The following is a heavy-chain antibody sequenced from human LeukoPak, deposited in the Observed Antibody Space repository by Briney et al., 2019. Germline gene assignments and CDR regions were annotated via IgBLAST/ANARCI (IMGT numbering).Heavy chain of an antibody. CDR3: AKDSGSGSHLDY. V-gene: IGHV3-23*01. Sequence: GALRLSCAASGFTFSSYAMSWVRQAPGKGLEWVSAISGSGGSTYYADSVKGRFTISRDNSKNTLYLQMNSLRAEDTAVYYCAKDSGSGSHLDYWGQGTLVTVSS. CDR2: ISGSGGST. D-gene: IGHD3-10*01. CDR1: GFTFSSYA. J-gene: IGHJ4*02.